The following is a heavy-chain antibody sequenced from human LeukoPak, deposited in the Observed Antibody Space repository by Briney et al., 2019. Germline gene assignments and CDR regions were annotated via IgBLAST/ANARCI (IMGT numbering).Heavy chain of an antibody. CDR2: ISGSGGST. D-gene: IGHD6-19*01. CDR1: GFTFSSYA. V-gene: IGHV3-23*01. CDR3: AKHGGWRDYYYYGMDV. J-gene: IGHJ6*02. Sequence: GGSLRLSCAASGFTFSSYAMSWVRQAPGKGLEWVSAISGSGGSTYYADSVKGRFTISRDNSKNTLYLQMNSLRAEDTAVYYCAKHGGWRDYYYYGMDVWGQGTMVTVSS.